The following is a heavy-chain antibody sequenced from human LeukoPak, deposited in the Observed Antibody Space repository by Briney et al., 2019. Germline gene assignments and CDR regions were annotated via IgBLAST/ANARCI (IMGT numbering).Heavy chain of an antibody. CDR2: ISSTGNNI. CDR1: GFTFTIYT. CDR3: ARGLRRGDY. J-gene: IGHJ4*02. V-gene: IGHV3-21*01. D-gene: IGHD4-17*01. Sequence: PGGSLRLSCAASGFTFTIYTMNWVRQAPGRGLEWVSSISSTGNNIYYAGSVKGRFTISRDNAKVSLYLEMNSLRAEDTAVYYCARGLRRGDYWGQGTLVTVSS.